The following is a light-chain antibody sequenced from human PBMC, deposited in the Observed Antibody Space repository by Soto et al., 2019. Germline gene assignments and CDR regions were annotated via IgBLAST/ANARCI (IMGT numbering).Light chain of an antibody. V-gene: IGKV1-39*01. CDR1: QSISSY. CDR2: AAS. J-gene: IGKJ1*01. Sequence: EIQMTQSPSSLSASLGERVTITCRASQSISSYLNWYQQKPGKAPKLLIYAASSLQSGVTSRLSGSGSWAAFSLTIISLQHEDFSTYYCQQRYSTPPRTFGQGTKVEIK. CDR3: QQRYSTPPRT.